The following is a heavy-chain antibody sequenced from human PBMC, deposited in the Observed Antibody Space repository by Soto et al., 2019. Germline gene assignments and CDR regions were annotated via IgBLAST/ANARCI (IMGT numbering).Heavy chain of an antibody. V-gene: IGHV3-15*01. CDR3: TTDPRY. CDR2: IKSKRDGGTI. Sequence: GGSLRLSCTASGLTFSQTWMSWVRQTPGKGLEWIGRIKSKRDGGTIDYAAPLRDRFTVSRDDSHSLVFLQVCSLKTEDTGIYYCTTDPRYWGQGILVTVSS. J-gene: IGHJ4*02. CDR1: GLTFSQTW.